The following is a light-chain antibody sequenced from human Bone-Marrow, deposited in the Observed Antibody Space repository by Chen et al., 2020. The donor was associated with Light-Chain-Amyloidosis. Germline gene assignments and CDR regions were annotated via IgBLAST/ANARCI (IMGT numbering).Light chain of an antibody. CDR1: NIGSTS. J-gene: IGLJ3*02. Sequence: SSVLTQPSSVSVAPGQTATIACGGNNIGSTSVHWYQRTPGQAPLLVVYDDSDRPSGSPERLSGSNSGNTATLTISRVEAGDEADYYCQVWDRSSDRPVFGGGTKLTVL. V-gene: IGLV3-21*02. CDR3: QVWDRSSDRPV. CDR2: DDS.